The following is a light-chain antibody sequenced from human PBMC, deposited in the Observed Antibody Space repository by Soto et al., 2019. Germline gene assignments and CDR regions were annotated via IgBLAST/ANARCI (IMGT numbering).Light chain of an antibody. Sequence: EIVMTQSPATLSVSPGERATLSCRASQTVYSNLAWYQQKPGQAPRLLIYDASTRATGFPARFSGSGSGTEFTLTISSLQSEDFAVYYCQQYTAWPLTFGGGTKVDIK. CDR1: QTVYSN. J-gene: IGKJ4*01. CDR2: DAS. V-gene: IGKV3-15*01. CDR3: QQYTAWPLT.